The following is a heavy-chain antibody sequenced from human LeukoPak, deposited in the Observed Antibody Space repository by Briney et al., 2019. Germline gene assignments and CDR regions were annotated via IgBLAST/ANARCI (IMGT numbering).Heavy chain of an antibody. Sequence: ASVKVSCKASGYTFTSYYMHWVRQAPGQGLEWMGIINPSGGSTSYAQKFQGRVTMTRDMSTSTVYMELSSLRSEDTAVYYCARDLGLALAAAGTVASLSGFFDYWGQGTLVTVSS. V-gene: IGHV1-46*01. D-gene: IGHD6-13*01. CDR1: GYTFTSYY. CDR2: INPSGGST. CDR3: ARDLGLALAAAGTVASLSGFFDY. J-gene: IGHJ4*02.